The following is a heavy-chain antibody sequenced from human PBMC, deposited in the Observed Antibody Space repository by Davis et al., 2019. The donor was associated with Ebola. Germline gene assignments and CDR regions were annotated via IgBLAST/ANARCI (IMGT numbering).Heavy chain of an antibody. CDR1: GGSISSGDYY. V-gene: IGHV4-30-4*01. D-gene: IGHD3-9*01. J-gene: IGHJ4*02. CDR2: IYYSGST. CDR3: ARVHLYYYDILTGYNSHFNFDY. Sequence: MPSETLSLTCTVSGGSISSGDYYWSWIRQPPGKGLEWIGYIYYSGSTYYNPSLKSRVTISVDTSKNQFSLKLSSVTAADTAVYYCARVHLYYYDILTGYNSHFNFDYWGQGTLVTVSS.